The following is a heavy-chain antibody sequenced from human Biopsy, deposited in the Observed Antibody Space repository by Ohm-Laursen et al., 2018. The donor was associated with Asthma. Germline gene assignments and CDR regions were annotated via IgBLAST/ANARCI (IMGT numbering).Heavy chain of an antibody. V-gene: IGHV3-30-3*01. D-gene: IGHD7-27*01. CDR2: ISYDGNNK. CDR1: GFVFRSHA. Sequence: LSLTCAASGFVFRSHAMHWVRQAPGKGLEWVTVISYDGNNKYYADSVKGRFTISRDNSKNTLYLQMNSLRAEDTAVYYCARDAPTGGYIDYWGLGTLVTVSS. CDR3: ARDAPTGGYIDY. J-gene: IGHJ4*02.